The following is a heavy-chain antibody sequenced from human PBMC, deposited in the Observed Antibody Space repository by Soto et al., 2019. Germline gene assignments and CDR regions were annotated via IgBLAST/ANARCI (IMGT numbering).Heavy chain of an antibody. Sequence: GASVKVSCKVSGYTLTELSMHWVRQAPGKGLEWMGGFDPEDGETIYAQKFQGRVTMTEDTSTDTAYMELSSLRSEDTAVYYCATDGTATGNPLSFDYCGQGTLVTVSS. CDR3: ATDGTATGNPLSFDY. V-gene: IGHV1-24*01. D-gene: IGHD1-1*01. CDR2: FDPEDGET. J-gene: IGHJ4*02. CDR1: GYTLTELS.